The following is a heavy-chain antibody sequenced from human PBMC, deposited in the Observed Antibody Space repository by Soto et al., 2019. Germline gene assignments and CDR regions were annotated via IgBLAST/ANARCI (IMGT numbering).Heavy chain of an antibody. Sequence: QVQLVQSGPEVKKPGALAKVSCKASGDISPRYGISWVRQAPGQGLEWLGWIDCYNGVTNYAQSLQGRVTLTTASSTSTAYMEVRSLRFDDAAVYYCAGDHGSYGTVDQWGQGTLVTVSS. CDR3: AGDHGSYGTVDQ. CDR2: IDCYNGVT. CDR1: GDISPRYG. V-gene: IGHV1-18*01. J-gene: IGHJ4*02. D-gene: IGHD1-26*01.